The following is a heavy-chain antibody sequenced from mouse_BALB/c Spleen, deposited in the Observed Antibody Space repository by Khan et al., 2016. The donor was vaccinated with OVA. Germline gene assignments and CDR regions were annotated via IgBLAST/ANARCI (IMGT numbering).Heavy chain of an antibody. V-gene: IGHV1S137*01. CDR2: VSTYYGDA. D-gene: IGHD4-1*01. CDR1: GYTFTDFT. CDR3: GRGGGGDRFAY. J-gene: IGHJ3*01. Sequence: VQLQESGAELVRPGVSVKISCKGSGYTFTDFTMHWVKQSHAKSLEWIGVVSTYYGDATYNQKFKGKATMTVDKSSSTAYMELARLTSEDSALYYVGRGGGGDRFAYWGQGTLVTVSA.